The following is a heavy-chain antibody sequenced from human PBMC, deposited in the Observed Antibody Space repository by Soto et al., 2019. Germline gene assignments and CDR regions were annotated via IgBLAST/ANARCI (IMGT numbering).Heavy chain of an antibody. V-gene: IGHV4-31*03. CDR1: GGSISSGGYY. CDR2: IHYSRST. CDR3: ARGGSLLMTTVTFSCWYFEL. J-gene: IGHJ2*01. Sequence: QVQLQESGPGLVKPSQTLSLTCTVSGGSISSGGYYWSWIRQHPGKGLEWIGYIHYSRSTYYNLSLKSRVTISVDTSKNQSSLKLNSVTAADTAVYYCARGGSLLMTTVTFSCWYFELWGRDTLVTVSS. D-gene: IGHD4-17*01.